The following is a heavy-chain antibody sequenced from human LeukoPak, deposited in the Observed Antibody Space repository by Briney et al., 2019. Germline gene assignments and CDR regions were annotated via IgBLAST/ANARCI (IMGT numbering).Heavy chain of an antibody. CDR3: ARGLNDY. CDR2: ISYDGSDK. J-gene: IGHJ4*02. Sequence: GGSLRLSCAASGFTFSSYAMHWVRQAPGKGLEWVAVISYDGSDKYYADSVKGRFTISRDNSKNTLYLQMNSLRAEDTAVYYCARGLNDYWGQGTLVTVSS. V-gene: IGHV3-30-3*01. D-gene: IGHD4/OR15-4a*01. CDR1: GFTFSSYA.